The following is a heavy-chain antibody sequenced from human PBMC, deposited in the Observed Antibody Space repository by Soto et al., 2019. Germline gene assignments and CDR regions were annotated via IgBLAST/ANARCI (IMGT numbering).Heavy chain of an antibody. CDR3: ARELMTTITYFDY. J-gene: IGHJ4*02. Sequence: GGSLRLSCAASGFTFSDHYMDWVRQAPGKGLEWVGRTRNKANSFTTEYAASVKGRFTIFRDDSKDSLYLQMSSLKTEDTAVYYCARELMTTITYFDYWGQGTLVTVSS. D-gene: IGHD4-4*01. V-gene: IGHV3-72*01. CDR1: GFTFSDHY. CDR2: TRNKANSFTT.